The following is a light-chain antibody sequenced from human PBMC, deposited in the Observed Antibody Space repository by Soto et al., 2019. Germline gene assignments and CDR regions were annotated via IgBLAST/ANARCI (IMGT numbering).Light chain of an antibody. CDR1: QAVNTR. CDR3: HQRQSWPRT. J-gene: IGKJ1*01. V-gene: IGKV3-11*01. Sequence: EIVLTQSPATLSSFPGDRVTLSCRASQAVNTRLAWYQHKPGQAPRLLTYLASNRAAGVPARFSGSGSGTDFTLTISDVEPEDFAVYYCHQRQSWPRTFGQGT. CDR2: LAS.